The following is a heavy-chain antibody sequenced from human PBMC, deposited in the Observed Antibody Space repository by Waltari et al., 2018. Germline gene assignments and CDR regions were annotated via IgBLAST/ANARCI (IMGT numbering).Heavy chain of an antibody. CDR3: ARDPLRITGTTYGWFDP. D-gene: IGHD1-7*01. CDR1: GATFSSYA. V-gene: IGHV1-69*05. Sequence: QVQLVQSGAEVKKPGYSVKVSCKASGATFSSYAIRWVRQAPGQGLEWMGGIIPIFGTANYAQKFQGRVTITTDESTSTAYMELSSLRSEDTAVYYCARDPLRITGTTYGWFDPWGQGTLVTVSS. CDR2: IIPIFGTA. J-gene: IGHJ5*02.